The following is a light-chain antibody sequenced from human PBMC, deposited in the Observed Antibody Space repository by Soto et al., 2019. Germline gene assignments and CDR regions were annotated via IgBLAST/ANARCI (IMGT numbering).Light chain of an antibody. CDR2: EVT. V-gene: IGLV2-14*01. J-gene: IGLJ1*01. CDR1: SSDVGSYSH. CDR3: ISYTGSSTSYV. Sequence: QSVLAQPASVSLSPGQSITISCSGTSSDVGSYSHVAWYQQFPGKTPKLIIYEVTYRPSGVSHRFSASKSGNTASLTISGLQAGDEADYYCISYTGSSTSYVFGTGTKVTVL.